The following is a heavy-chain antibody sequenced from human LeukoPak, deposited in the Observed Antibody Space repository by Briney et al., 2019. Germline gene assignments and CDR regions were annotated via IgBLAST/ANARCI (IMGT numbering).Heavy chain of an antibody. CDR1: GFTFSNYA. CDR3: TKGGWGTVLDY. V-gene: IGHV3-23*01. CDR2: ISGTGDTT. D-gene: IGHD3-10*01. J-gene: IGHJ4*02. Sequence: PGGSLRLSCAASGFTFSNYAMSWVRQAPGEGLEWVSTISGTGDTTYYADSLKGRLTIPRDNSKNTLYLQMSSLRADDTAVYYCTKGGWGTVLDYWGQGTLVTVSS.